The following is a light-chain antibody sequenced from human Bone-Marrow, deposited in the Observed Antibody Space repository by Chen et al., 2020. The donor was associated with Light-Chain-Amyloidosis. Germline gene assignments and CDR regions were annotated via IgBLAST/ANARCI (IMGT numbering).Light chain of an antibody. CDR1: DLPTKY. Sequence: SYELTQPPSVSVSPGQTARITCSGDDLPTKYAYWYQQKPGQAPVLVIHRDTERPSGISERFSGSSSGTTATLTISEVQAEDEADYFCQSADISNVVFGGGTKLTVL. J-gene: IGLJ2*01. V-gene: IGLV3-25*03. CDR3: QSADISNVV. CDR2: RDT.